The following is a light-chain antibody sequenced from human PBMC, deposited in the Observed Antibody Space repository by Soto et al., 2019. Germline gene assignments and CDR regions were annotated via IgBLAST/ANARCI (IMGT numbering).Light chain of an antibody. CDR2: GTS. CDR3: HQRKSWPRT. CDR1: QTVSNK. V-gene: IGKV3-11*01. Sequence: EIVLTQSPATLSSSPGERATLSCRASQTVSNKLAWYQHKPGQAPRLLIYGTSNRATGIPARFSGSGSGTDFTLTISRLEPEDFAVYYCHQRKSWPRTFGQGTKVDIK. J-gene: IGKJ1*01.